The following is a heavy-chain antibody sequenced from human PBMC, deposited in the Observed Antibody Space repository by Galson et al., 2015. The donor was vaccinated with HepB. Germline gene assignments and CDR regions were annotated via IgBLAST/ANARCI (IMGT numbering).Heavy chain of an antibody. CDR1: GITFSDYH. CDR3: VRYPRFPDA. Sequence: SLRLSCAVSGITFSDYHMSWIRQVPGKGPEYISYISGSGHEIGYADSVKGRFTVSRDNAKNSLYLQMSSLRADDTAVYYCVRYPRFPDAWGQGTLVTVSS. CDR2: ISGSGHEI. V-gene: IGHV3-11*01. J-gene: IGHJ5*02.